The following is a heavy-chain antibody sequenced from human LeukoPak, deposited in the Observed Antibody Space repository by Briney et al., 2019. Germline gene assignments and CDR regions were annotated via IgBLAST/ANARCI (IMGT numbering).Heavy chain of an antibody. D-gene: IGHD3-10*01. CDR1: APSISSYY. CDR3: ARSTPRVGSGRSPYYMDV. Sequence: SHCLSLTWSVAAPSISSYYGGSVRPPPGNWMGWLAYIYYGGTTNTHPSLKSRVTISLDTSKTKSSLKLSSVTAADTAVYYCARSTPRVGSGRSPYYMDVWGKGTTVTVS. J-gene: IGHJ6*03. V-gene: IGHV4-59*08. CDR2: IYYGGTT.